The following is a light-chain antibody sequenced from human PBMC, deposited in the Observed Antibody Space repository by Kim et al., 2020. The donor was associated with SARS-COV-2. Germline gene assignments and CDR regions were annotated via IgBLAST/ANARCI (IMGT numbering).Light chain of an antibody. CDR3: QAWDAGVV. Sequence: SYELTQPPSVSVSPGQTASITCSGDKLGDKYACWYQQKPGQSPVLVIYQDSKRPSGITERFSGSNSGNTATLTISGTQAMDEADYYCQAWDAGVVFGGGTQLTVL. CDR1: KLGDKY. V-gene: IGLV3-1*01. CDR2: QDS. J-gene: IGLJ2*01.